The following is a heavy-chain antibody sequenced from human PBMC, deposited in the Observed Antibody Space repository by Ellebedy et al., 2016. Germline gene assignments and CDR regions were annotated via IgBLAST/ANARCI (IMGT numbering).Heavy chain of an antibody. J-gene: IGHJ3*02. CDR3: ARSTTNMVRAFDI. CDR2: IYYGGST. V-gene: IGHV4-59*01. CDR1: GGSINNFY. D-gene: IGHD4/OR15-4a*01. Sequence: SETLSLXCSVSGGSINNFYWSWIRQPPGKGLEWIGFIYYGGSTRYNPSLKSRVTISIDTSKNQFSLKVSSVTAADTAVYYCARSTTNMVRAFDIWGQGTMVTVSS.